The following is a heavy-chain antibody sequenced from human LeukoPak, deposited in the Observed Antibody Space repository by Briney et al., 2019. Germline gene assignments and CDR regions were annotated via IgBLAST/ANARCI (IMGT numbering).Heavy chain of an antibody. CDR2: IYHSGST. D-gene: IGHD3-22*01. Sequence: SQTLSLTCAVSGGSISSGGYSWSWIRQPPGKGLGWIGYIYHSGSTYYNPSLKSRVTISVDRSKNQFSLKLSSVTAADTAVYYCAGGPYDSSADYWGQGTLVTVSS. V-gene: IGHV4-30-2*01. CDR3: AGGPYDSSADY. J-gene: IGHJ4*02. CDR1: GGSISSGGYS.